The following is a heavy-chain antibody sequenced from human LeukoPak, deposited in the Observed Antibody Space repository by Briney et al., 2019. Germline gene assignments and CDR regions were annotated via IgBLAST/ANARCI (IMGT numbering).Heavy chain of an antibody. CDR3: ARLFRGVGY. CDR2: IYYSGST. J-gene: IGHJ4*02. V-gene: IGHV4-39*01. CDR1: GGSISGSDYY. Sequence: SETLSLTCTVSGGSISGSDYYWGWIRQPPGKGLEWIGSIYYSGSTYYNSSLKSRVTISVDTSRNQFSLKLSSVTAADTALYYCARLFRGVGYWGQGTLVAVSS. D-gene: IGHD3-16*01.